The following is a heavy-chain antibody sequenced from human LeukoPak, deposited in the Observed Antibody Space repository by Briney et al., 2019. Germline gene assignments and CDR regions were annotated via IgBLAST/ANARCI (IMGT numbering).Heavy chain of an antibody. CDR2: IYTSGST. CDR1: GGSISSYY. Sequence: SETLSLTCTVSGGSISSYYWSWIRQPAGKGLEWIGRIYTSGSTNYNPSLKSRVTMSVDTSKNQFSLKLSSVPAADTAVYYCARSLLWFGELSSWFGPWGQGTLVTVSS. J-gene: IGHJ5*02. D-gene: IGHD3-10*01. V-gene: IGHV4-4*07. CDR3: ARSLLWFGELSSWFGP.